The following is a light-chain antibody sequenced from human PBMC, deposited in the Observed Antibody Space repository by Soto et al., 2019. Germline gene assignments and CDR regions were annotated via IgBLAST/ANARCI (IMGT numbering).Light chain of an antibody. J-gene: IGLJ1*01. Sequence: QSVLTQPDSVSGSPGQSITLSCTGTSXDVGSYNLVSWYQQHPGKAPKLMIYEGSKRPSGVSNRFSGSKSGNTASLTISGLRAEDEADYYCCSFAGSNTFVFGTGTKVTVL. CDR2: EGS. CDR3: CSFAGSNTFV. CDR1: SXDVGSYNL. V-gene: IGLV2-23*03.